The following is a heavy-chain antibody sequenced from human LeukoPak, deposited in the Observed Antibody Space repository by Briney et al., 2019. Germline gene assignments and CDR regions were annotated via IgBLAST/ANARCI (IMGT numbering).Heavy chain of an antibody. CDR3: ARDLKIVWGSYRYFDY. D-gene: IGHD3-16*02. CDR2: INPSGGST. CDR1: GYTFTSYY. V-gene: IGHV1-46*01. J-gene: IGHJ4*02. Sequence: ASVKVSCKASGYTFTSYYMHWVRQAPGQGLEWMGIINPSGGSTSYAQKFQGRVTMTRDTSTSTVYMELSSLRSEDTAVYYCARDLKIVWGSYRYFDYWGQGTLVTVSS.